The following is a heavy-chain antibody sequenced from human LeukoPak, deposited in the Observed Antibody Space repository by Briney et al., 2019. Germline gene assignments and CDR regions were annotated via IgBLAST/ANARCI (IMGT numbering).Heavy chain of an antibody. Sequence: GGSLRLSCAAAGFTFSDYYMSWIRQAPGKGLEWVSYISSSSSYTNYADSVKGRFTISRDNAKNSLYLQMNSLRAEDTAVYYCARDRSYYDSSGYYHGDWGQGTLVTVSS. CDR2: ISSSSSYT. J-gene: IGHJ4*02. D-gene: IGHD3-22*01. CDR3: ARDRSYYDSSGYYHGD. V-gene: IGHV3-11*05. CDR1: GFTFSDYY.